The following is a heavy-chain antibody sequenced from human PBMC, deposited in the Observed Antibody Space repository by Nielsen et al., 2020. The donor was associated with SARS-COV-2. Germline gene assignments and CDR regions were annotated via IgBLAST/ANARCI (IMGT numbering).Heavy chain of an antibody. J-gene: IGHJ5*02. CDR3: ARDSSNYYDSSLGWFDP. V-gene: IGHV1-2*02. CDR1: GYTFNAYY. Sequence: ASVKVSCKASGYTFNAYYMHWVRQAPGQGLEWMGWINPNSGGTNYAQKFQGRVTMTRDTSISTAYMELSRLRSDDTAVYYCARDSSNYYDSSLGWFDPWGQGTLVTVSS. CDR2: INPNSGGT. D-gene: IGHD3-22*01.